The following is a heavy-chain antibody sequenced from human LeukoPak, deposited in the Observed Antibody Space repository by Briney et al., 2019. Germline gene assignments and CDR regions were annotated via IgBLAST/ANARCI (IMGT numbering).Heavy chain of an antibody. V-gene: IGHV3-21*04. CDR3: AREDEYYDSSLFDI. J-gene: IGHJ3*02. D-gene: IGHD3-22*01. CDR1: GFTFSSYS. CDR2: ISSSSSYI. Sequence: PGGSLRLSCAASGFTFSSYSMNWVRQAPGKGLEWVSSISSSSSYIYHADSVKGRFTISRDNAKNSLYLQMNSLRAEDTAVYYCAREDEYYDSSLFDIWGQGTMVSVSS.